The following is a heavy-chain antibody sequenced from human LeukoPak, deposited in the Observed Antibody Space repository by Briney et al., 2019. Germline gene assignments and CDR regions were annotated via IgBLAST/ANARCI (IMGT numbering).Heavy chain of an antibody. J-gene: IGHJ4*02. CDR2: INSDGSST. Sequence: GGSLRLSCAASGFTFSSYWMHWVRQAPGKGLVWVSRINSDGSSTSYADSVKGRFTISRDNAKNTLYLQMNSLRAEDTAVYYCARGYCSSTSCYASFDYWGQGTLSPSPQ. CDR3: ARGYCSSTSCYASFDY. V-gene: IGHV3-74*01. CDR1: GFTFSSYW. D-gene: IGHD2-2*01.